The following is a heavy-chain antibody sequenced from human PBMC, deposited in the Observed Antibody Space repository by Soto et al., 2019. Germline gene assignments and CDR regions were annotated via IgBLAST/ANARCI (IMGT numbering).Heavy chain of an antibody. J-gene: IGHJ6*02. V-gene: IGHV4-30-2*06. CDR1: GGSISSGGYS. CDR2: TYQSGSA. CDR3: ARDYYGMDV. Sequence: SETLSLTCTVSGGSISSGGYSWTWVRQSPGKGLEWIGYTYQSGSAYYNPSLKSRVTISVDRSKNQFSLNLTSVTAADTAVYYCARDYYGMDVWGQGTTVTVYS.